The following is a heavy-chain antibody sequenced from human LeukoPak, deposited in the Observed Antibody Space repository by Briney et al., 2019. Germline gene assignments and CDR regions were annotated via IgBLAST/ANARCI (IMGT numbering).Heavy chain of an antibody. J-gene: IGHJ4*02. CDR1: GFTFSSYA. Sequence: GSLRLSCAASGFTFSSYAMSWIRQPPGKGLEWIGEINHSGSTNYNPSLKSRVTISVDTSKNQFSLKLSSVTAADTAVYYCARGQRLRLGELNYWGQGTLVTVSS. D-gene: IGHD3-16*01. V-gene: IGHV4-34*01. CDR3: ARGQRLRLGELNY. CDR2: INHSGST.